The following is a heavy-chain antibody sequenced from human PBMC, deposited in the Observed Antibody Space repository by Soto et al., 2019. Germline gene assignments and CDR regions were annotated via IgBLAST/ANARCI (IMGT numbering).Heavy chain of an antibody. D-gene: IGHD6-13*01. CDR3: AKDSWYFDL. CDR2: IDTSGHST. Sequence: GGSLRLSCEASGFVFTNFWLHWVRHVPGKGLVWVARIDTSGHSTNYAESVKGRFTISRDNAKNTVSLQMNSLRVEDTGVYYCAKDSWYFDLWSQGSQVTVSS. V-gene: IGHV3-74*01. CDR1: GFVFTNFW. J-gene: IGHJ4*02.